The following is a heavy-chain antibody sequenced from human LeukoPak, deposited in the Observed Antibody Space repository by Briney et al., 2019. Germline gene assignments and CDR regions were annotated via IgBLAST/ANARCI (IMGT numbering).Heavy chain of an antibody. CDR1: GFTFSSYG. J-gene: IGHJ4*02. CDR3: APIVVVAATGGY. V-gene: IGHV3-30*02. D-gene: IGHD2-15*01. Sequence: PGGSLRLSCAACGFTFSSYGMHWVRQAPGKGLEWVAFIRYDGSNKYYADSVKGRFTISRDNSKNTLYLQMNSLRAEDTAVYYCAPIVVVAATGGYWGQGTLVTVSS. CDR2: IRYDGSNK.